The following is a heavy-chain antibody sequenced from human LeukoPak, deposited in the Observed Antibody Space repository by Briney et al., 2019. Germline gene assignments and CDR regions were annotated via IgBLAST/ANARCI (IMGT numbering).Heavy chain of an antibody. V-gene: IGHV3-23*01. Sequence: HPGGSLRLSCAASGFTFSSYDMSWVRQAPGKGLEWVSAISGSGGSTYYADSVKGRFTISRDNSKNTLYLQMNSLRAEDTAVYYCAKDPPSWYSSSWYGFDPWGQGTLVTVSS. J-gene: IGHJ5*02. CDR2: ISGSGGST. CDR3: AKDPPSWYSSSWYGFDP. D-gene: IGHD6-13*01. CDR1: GFTFSSYD.